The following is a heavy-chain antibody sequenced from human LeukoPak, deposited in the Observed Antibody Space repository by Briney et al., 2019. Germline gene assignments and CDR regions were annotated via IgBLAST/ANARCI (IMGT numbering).Heavy chain of an antibody. J-gene: IGHJ5*02. CDR1: GYTFTGYY. D-gene: IGHD3-10*01. CDR3: ARGTMVRGGLLGDWFDP. CDR2: INPNSGGT. Sequence: ASVKVSCKASGYTFTGYYMHWVRQAPGQGLEWMGWINPNSGGTNYAQKFQGRVTMTRDTSISTAYMELSRLRSDDTAVYYCARGTMVRGGLLGDWFDPWGQGTLVTVSS. V-gene: IGHV1-2*02.